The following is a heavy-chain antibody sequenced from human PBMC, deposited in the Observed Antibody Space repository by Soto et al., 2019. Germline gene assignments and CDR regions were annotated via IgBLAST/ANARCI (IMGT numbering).Heavy chain of an antibody. J-gene: IGHJ4*02. Sequence: ASVKVSCKVSGYTLTELSMHWVRQAPGKGLEWMGGFDPEDGEPNYAQKFQGRVTRTEDTSTDTASMELSSMRSEDTAVYYCATVNDGSGSYDAPFYYWGQGTLVTVSS. CDR1: GYTLTELS. CDR2: FDPEDGEP. CDR3: ATVNDGSGSYDAPFYY. D-gene: IGHD3-10*01. V-gene: IGHV1-24*01.